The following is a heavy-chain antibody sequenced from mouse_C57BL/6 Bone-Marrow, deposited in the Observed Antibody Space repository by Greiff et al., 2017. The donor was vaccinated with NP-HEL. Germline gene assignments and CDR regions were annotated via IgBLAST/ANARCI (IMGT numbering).Heavy chain of an antibody. J-gene: IGHJ2*01. V-gene: IGHV1-4*01. CDR1: GYTFTSYT. CDR3: ARGGAFTGGNHYCGD. D-gene: IGHD1-1*02. CDR2: INPGSGYT. Sequence: QVQLQQSGAELARPGASVKMSCKASGYTFTSYTMHWVKQRPGQGLAWIGYINPGSGYTKYNQKFNDKATLTADKSSSPAYMQLSSLTSEDSAVDYCARGGAFTGGNHYCGDWGQGTTLTVSS.